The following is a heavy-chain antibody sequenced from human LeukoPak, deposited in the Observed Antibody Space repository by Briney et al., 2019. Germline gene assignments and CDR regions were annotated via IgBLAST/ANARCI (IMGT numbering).Heavy chain of an antibody. CDR3: ARDSAMAYYEESWFDP. D-gene: IGHD5-18*01. Sequence: GGSLRLSCAASGFTFSSYGMHWVRQAPGKGLEWVAVIWYDGSNKYYADSVKGRFTISRDNSKNTLYLQMDSLRVEDTAVYYCARDSAMAYYEESWFDPWGQGTLVIVSS. J-gene: IGHJ5*02. V-gene: IGHV3-33*01. CDR1: GFTFSSYG. CDR2: IWYDGSNK.